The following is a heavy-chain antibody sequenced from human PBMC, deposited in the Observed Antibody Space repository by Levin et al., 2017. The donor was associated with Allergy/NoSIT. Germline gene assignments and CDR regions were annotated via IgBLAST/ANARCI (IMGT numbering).Heavy chain of an antibody. V-gene: IGHV3-21*01. CDR1: GFTFGSYS. J-gene: IGHJ3*02. Sequence: PGGSLRLSCAASGFTFGSYSVNRVRQAPGKGLEWVSSISSTGSYIFYADSVKGRFTVSRDNAKNSLYLQMNSLRVEDTAVYYCTRSKGAYPLKFAFDIWGQGTVVTVSS. D-gene: IGHD3-16*01. CDR2: ISSTGSYI. CDR3: TRSKGAYPLKFAFDI.